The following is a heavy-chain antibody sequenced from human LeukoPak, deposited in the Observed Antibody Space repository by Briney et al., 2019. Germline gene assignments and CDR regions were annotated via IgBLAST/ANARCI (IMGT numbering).Heavy chain of an antibody. V-gene: IGHV3-9*01. CDR1: GFTFDDYA. CDR3: ASLPGGYSSSMDV. D-gene: IGHD6-13*01. Sequence: PGGSLRLSCAASGFTFDDYAMHWVRQAPGKGLEWVSGISWNSGSIGYADSVKGRFTISRDNAKNSLYLQMNSLRAEDTAVYYCASLPGGYSSSMDVWGKGTTVTVSS. CDR2: ISWNSGSI. J-gene: IGHJ6*04.